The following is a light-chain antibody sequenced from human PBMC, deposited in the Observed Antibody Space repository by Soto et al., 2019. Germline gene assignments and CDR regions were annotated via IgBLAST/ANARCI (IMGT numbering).Light chain of an antibody. J-gene: IGKJ1*01. CDR3: QEYNGRSS. CDR2: DTS. Sequence: ERVTTQSPATLSVSPGERATLSCRASQSVASNLAWYQQKPGQAPRLLIYDTSTRATGVPARFSGSGSGTEFTLTISSLQSEDFAVYYCQEYNGRSSFGQGTKVEIK. V-gene: IGKV3-15*01. CDR1: QSVASN.